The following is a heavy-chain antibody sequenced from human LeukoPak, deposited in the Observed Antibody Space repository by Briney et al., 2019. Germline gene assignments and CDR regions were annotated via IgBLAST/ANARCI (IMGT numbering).Heavy chain of an antibody. CDR3: ARGSSSPYYFDY. CDR1: GFSLSTSGMC. J-gene: IGHJ4*02. CDR2: IDWDDDK. V-gene: IGHV2-70*11. D-gene: IGHD1-26*01. Sequence: SGPALVKPTQTLTLTCTFSGFSLSTSGMCVSWIRQPPGKALEWLARIDWDDDKYYSTSLKTRLTISKDTSKNQVVLTMTNMDPVDTATYYCARGSSSPYYFDYWGQGTLVTVSS.